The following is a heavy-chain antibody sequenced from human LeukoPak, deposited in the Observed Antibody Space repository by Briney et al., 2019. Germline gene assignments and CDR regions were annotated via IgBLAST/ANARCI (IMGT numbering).Heavy chain of an antibody. V-gene: IGHV3-48*02. Sequence: PGGSLRLSCAASGFTFSSYSMNWVRQAPGKGLEWVSYISSGSSSIYYADSVTGRFTISRDNAKHSLYLQMTSLRDDDTAVYYCARGGWEFDYWGQGALVTVSS. J-gene: IGHJ4*02. CDR3: ARGGWEFDY. D-gene: IGHD1-26*01. CDR1: GFTFSSYS. CDR2: ISSGSSSI.